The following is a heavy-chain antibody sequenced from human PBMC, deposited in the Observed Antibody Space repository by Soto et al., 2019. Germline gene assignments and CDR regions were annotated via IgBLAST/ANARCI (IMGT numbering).Heavy chain of an antibody. CDR2: MTTKSGGA. V-gene: IGHV1-2*02. J-gene: IGHJ3*02. CDR3: TRENIEDSDCLYDALDI. D-gene: IGHD2-15*01. CDR1: GYTFSGYY. Sequence: ASVKVSCKASGYTFSGYYTHWVRQASGRGHEWTGWMTTKSGGAYFVQKVQGRVTLTRDTSISTAYMEVNRHRSDDTAVYYCTRENIEDSDCLYDALDIWGQGTTVTVSS.